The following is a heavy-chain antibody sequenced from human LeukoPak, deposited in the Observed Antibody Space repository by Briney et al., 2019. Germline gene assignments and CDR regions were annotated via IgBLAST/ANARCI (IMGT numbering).Heavy chain of an antibody. J-gene: IGHJ2*01. V-gene: IGHV3-23*01. Sequence: GGSLRLSCAAFGFSFSTYAMSWVRQAPGKGLEWVSGVNGNGGSTSYADSVKGRFTIFRDNAKNSLYLQMNSLRAEDTAVYYCARDLRGAVAGYFDLWGRGTLVTVSS. D-gene: IGHD3-10*01. CDR2: VNGNGGST. CDR3: ARDLRGAVAGYFDL. CDR1: GFSFSTYA.